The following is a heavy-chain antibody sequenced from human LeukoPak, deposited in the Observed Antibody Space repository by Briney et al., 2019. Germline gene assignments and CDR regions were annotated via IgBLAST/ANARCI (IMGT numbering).Heavy chain of an antibody. J-gene: IGHJ5*02. D-gene: IGHD5-18*01. CDR1: GGSISSYY. CDR2: IYYSGST. V-gene: IGHV4-59*13. Sequence: PSGTLSLICGVSGGSISSYYWSWIRQPPGKGREGSGYIYYSGSTNYNPSLKSRVTISVDTSKNQFSLKLSSVTAADTAVYYCAREYTAMVKGGFDPWGQGTLVTVSS. CDR3: AREYTAMVKGGFDP.